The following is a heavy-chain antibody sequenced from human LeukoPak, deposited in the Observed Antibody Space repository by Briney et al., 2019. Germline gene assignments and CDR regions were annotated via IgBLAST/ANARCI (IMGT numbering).Heavy chain of an antibody. J-gene: IGHJ5*02. V-gene: IGHV3-15*01. D-gene: IGHD4-17*01. CDR1: GFTFSNAW. CDR3: TTDHPYGDYVWFDP. Sequence: GGSLRLSCAASGFTFSNAWMSWVRQAPGKGLEWVGRIKSKTDGGTTDYAAPVKGRFTISRDDSKNTLYLQMNSLKTEDTAVYYCTTDHPYGDYVWFDPWGQGTLVTVSS. CDR2: IKSKTDGGTT.